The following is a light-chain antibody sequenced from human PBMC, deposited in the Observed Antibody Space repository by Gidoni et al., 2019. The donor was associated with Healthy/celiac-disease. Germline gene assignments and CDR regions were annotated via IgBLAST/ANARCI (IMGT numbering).Light chain of an antibody. Sequence: DVVMTQSPLSLPVTLGQPASISCRSSQSFVYSDGNTSLNWFQQRPGQSPRRLIYKVSNRDSGVPDRFSGSGSGTDFTLKISRVEAEDVGVYYCMQGTHWPYTFGQXTKLEIK. J-gene: IGKJ2*01. V-gene: IGKV2-30*01. CDR2: KVS. CDR1: QSFVYSDGNTS. CDR3: MQGTHWPYT.